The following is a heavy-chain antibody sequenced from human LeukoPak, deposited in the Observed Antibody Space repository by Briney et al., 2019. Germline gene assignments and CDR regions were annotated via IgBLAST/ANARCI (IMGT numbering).Heavy chain of an antibody. V-gene: IGHV3-23*01. CDR1: GFTFRSYS. Sequence: GGSLRLSCAASGFTFRSYSMNWVRQAPGKGLEWVSAISNNGGYTYYADSVQGRFTISRDNSKSTLCLQMNSLRAEDTAVYYCAKQLGYCSDGSCYFPYWGQGTLVTVSS. CDR2: ISNNGGYT. CDR3: AKQLGYCSDGSCYFPY. J-gene: IGHJ4*02. D-gene: IGHD2-15*01.